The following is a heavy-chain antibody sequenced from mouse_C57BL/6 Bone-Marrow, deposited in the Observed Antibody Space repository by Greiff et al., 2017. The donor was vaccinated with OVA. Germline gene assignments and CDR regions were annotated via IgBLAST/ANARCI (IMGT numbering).Heavy chain of an antibody. D-gene: IGHD1-1*01. CDR1: GYTFTDYN. V-gene: IGHV1-18*01. CDR2: INPNNGGT. Sequence: VQLKESGPELVKPGASVKIPCKASGYTFTDYNMDWVKQSHGKSLEWIGDINPNNGGTIYNQKFKGKATLTVDKSSSTAYMELRSLTSEDTAVYYCARMADYYGSRPYFDVWGTGTTVTVSS. CDR3: ARMADYYGSRPYFDV. J-gene: IGHJ1*03.